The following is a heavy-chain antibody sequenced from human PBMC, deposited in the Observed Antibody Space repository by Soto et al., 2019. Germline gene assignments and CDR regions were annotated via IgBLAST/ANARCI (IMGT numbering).Heavy chain of an antibody. D-gene: IGHD1-26*01. CDR3: ARDRLGATGDY. Sequence: ASVKVSCKASGYTFTSYGISWVRQAPGQGLEWMGWISAYNANANYAQKLQGRVTMTTDTSTSTSYMELRSLRSDDTAVYFCARDRLGATGDYWGQGTLVTVSS. CDR2: ISAYNANA. V-gene: IGHV1-18*01. CDR1: GYTFTSYG. J-gene: IGHJ4*02.